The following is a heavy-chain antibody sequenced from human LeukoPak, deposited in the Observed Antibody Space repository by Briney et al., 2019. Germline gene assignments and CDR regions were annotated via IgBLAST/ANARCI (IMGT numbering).Heavy chain of an antibody. V-gene: IGHV4-34*01. CDR1: GGSFSGYY. D-gene: IGHD5-18*01. CDR3: ARRSNTAMVT. CDR2: INHSGST. Sequence: SETLSLTCAVYGGSFSGYYWSWIRQPPGKGLEWIGEINHSGSTNYNPSLKRRVTISVDTSKNQFSPKLSSVTPADTAVYYCARRSNTAMVTWGQGTLVTVSS. J-gene: IGHJ5*02.